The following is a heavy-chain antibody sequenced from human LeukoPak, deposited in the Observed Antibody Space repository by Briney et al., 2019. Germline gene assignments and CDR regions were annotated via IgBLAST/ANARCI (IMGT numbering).Heavy chain of an antibody. D-gene: IGHD1-1*01. Sequence: GASVKVSCKASGGTFSSYAISWVRQAPGQGLEWMGRIIPILGIANYAQKFQGRVTITADKSTSTAYMELSSLRSEDTAVYYCARTWSGYIGRYYFDYWGQGTLVTVSS. V-gene: IGHV1-69*04. CDR2: IIPILGIA. J-gene: IGHJ4*02. CDR1: GGTFSSYA. CDR3: ARTWSGYIGRYYFDY.